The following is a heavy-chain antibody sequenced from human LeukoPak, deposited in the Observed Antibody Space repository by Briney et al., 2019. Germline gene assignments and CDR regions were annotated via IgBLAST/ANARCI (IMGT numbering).Heavy chain of an antibody. CDR3: ARDTVQRGAAFDI. V-gene: IGHV4-61*02. Sequence: SETLSLTCTVSGGSISSGSYYWSWIRQPAGKGLEWIGRIHTSGSTNYNPSLKSRVTISVDTSKNQFSLKLSSVTAADTAVYYCARDTVQRGAAFDIWGQGTMVTVSS. CDR2: IHTSGST. D-gene: IGHD1-1*01. J-gene: IGHJ3*02. CDR1: GGSISSGSYY.